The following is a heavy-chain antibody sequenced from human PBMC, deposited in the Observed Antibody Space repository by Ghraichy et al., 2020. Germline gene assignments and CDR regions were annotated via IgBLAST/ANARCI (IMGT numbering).Heavy chain of an antibody. CDR2: IHYSGHT. V-gene: IGHV4-61*01. J-gene: IGHJ6*03. CDR3: ARKLGRSVLTYKSGFMDV. CDR1: GASVSNSRYY. Sequence: SETLSLTCTVSGASVSNSRYYWSWIRQPPGKGLEWIGYIHYSGHTNYTPSLRSRVTMSVDTSKNQFSLNLTSVTAGDTAMYYCARKLGRSVLTYKSGFMDVWGKGTSVTVSS. D-gene: IGHD3-10*01.